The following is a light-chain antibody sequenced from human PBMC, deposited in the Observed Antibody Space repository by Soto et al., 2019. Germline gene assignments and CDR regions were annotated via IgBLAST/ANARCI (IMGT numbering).Light chain of an antibody. V-gene: IGKV4-1*01. CDR3: QQYYSTPLT. CDR1: QSVLYSSNNKNY. J-gene: IGKJ4*01. Sequence: DIVMTQSPDSLAVSLGERATINCKSSQSVLYSSNNKNYLALYQQKPGQPPKLLIYWASTRESGVPDRFSGSGSGKDFTLTISSLQAEDVAVYYCQQYYSTPLTFGGGTKVEIK. CDR2: WAS.